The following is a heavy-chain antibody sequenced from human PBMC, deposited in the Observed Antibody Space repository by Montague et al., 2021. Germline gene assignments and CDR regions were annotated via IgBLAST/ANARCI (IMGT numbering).Heavy chain of an antibody. CDR2: IHHSGIT. Sequence: SETLSLTCAVSGGSFSAYYWDWIRQHPGKGLEWIGEIHHSGITYYNPSLNSRLTISLDTSKNQFSLKLNSVTAADTAVYFCARRSRLKSPVDYWGQGTLVTVSS. CDR1: GGSFSAYY. V-gene: IGHV4-34*01. CDR3: ARRSRLKSPVDY. J-gene: IGHJ4*02.